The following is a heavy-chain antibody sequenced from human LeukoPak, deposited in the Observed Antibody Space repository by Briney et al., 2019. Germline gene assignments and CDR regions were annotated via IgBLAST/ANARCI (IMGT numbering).Heavy chain of an antibody. J-gene: IGHJ4*02. D-gene: IGHD5-24*01. CDR1: GGTFSSYA. V-gene: IGHV1-69*01. CDR3: ARLPRDGRRRWLQLDY. CDR2: IIPIFGTA. Sequence: GASVKVSCKASGGTFSSYAISWVRQAPGQGLEWMGGIIPIFGTANYAQKFQGRVTITADESTSTAYMELSSLRSEDTAVYYCARLPRDGRRRWLQLDYWGQGTLVTVSS.